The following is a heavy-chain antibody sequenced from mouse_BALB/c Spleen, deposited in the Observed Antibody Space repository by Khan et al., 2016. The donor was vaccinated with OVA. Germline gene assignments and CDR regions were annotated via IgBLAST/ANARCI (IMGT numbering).Heavy chain of an antibody. CDR1: GYTFINYW. CDR3: ARRGLRGDFDY. J-gene: IGHJ2*01. Sequence: VQLQESGAELAKPGASVKMSCKASGYTFINYWILWIKQRPGQGLEWIGYINPSAGYTEYNQNFNDKATLTADRSSSTAYMQLSSLTSEESAVYYCARRGLRGDFDYWGQGTTLTVSS. V-gene: IGHV1-7*01. CDR2: INPSAGYT.